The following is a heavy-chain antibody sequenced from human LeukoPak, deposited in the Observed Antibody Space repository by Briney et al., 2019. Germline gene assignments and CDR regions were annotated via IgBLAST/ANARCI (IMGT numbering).Heavy chain of an antibody. Sequence: GPVQVSCQASGYTFTTYGISWVRQAPGQGLEWMGWISAYNGNTNYAQKLQGRVTMTTDTSTSTAYMELRSLRSDDTAVYYCARRRQWLVDFDYWGQGTLVTVSS. CDR3: ARRRQWLVDFDY. CDR1: GYTFTTYG. J-gene: IGHJ4*02. D-gene: IGHD6-19*01. CDR2: ISAYNGNT. V-gene: IGHV1-18*01.